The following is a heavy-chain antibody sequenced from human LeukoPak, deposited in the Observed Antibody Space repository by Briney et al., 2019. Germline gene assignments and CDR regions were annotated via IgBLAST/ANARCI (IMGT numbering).Heavy chain of an antibody. CDR1: RFTFDDYA. CDR3: AKDIDKRGYNDDAFDI. Sequence: PGRSLRLSCAASRFTFDDYAMHWVRQAPGKGLEWVSGISWNSGSIDYADSVKGRFAISRDNAKNSLYLQMNSLRAEDTALYYCAKDIDKRGYNDDAFDIWGRGTMVTVSS. V-gene: IGHV3-9*01. D-gene: IGHD1-14*01. J-gene: IGHJ3*02. CDR2: ISWNSGSI.